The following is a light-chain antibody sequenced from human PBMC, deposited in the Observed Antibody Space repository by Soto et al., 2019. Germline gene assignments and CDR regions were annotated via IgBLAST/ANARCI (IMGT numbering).Light chain of an antibody. CDR3: QQRSNWPRYT. CDR2: DAS. Sequence: EIVLTQSPATLSLSPGERATLSFRASQSVSSYLAWYQQKPGQAPRLLIYDASNRATGIPARFSGSGSGTDFTLTISSLEPEDFAVHCGQQRSNWPRYTFGQGTKLEIK. V-gene: IGKV3-11*01. J-gene: IGKJ2*01. CDR1: QSVSSY.